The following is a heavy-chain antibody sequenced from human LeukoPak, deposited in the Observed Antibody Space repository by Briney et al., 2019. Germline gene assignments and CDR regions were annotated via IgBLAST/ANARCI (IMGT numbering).Heavy chain of an antibody. D-gene: IGHD5-12*01. CDR3: ARGTSGYAPHDY. V-gene: IGHV1-46*02. CDR2: INPSGGST. CDR1: GYTFNSYY. Sequence: GASVKVSCKASGYTFNSYYMHWVRQAPGQGLEWMRIINPSGGSTSSAQKFQGRVTMTRDTSTSTVYMELSSLRSEDTAVYYCARGTSGYAPHDYWGQGTLVTVSS. J-gene: IGHJ4*02.